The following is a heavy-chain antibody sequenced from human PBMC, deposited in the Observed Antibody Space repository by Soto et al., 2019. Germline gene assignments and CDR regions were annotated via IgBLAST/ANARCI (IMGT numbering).Heavy chain of an antibody. CDR3: ARHDTYYDFWSGPDY. CDR2: IYYSGST. D-gene: IGHD3-3*01. Sequence: QLQLQESGPGLVKPSETLSLTCTVSGGSISSSSYYWGWIRQPPGKGLEWIGSIYYSGSTYYNPSLKSRVTISVDTSKNQFSLKLSSVTAADTAVYYCARHDTYYDFWSGPDYWGQGTLVTVSS. J-gene: IGHJ4*02. V-gene: IGHV4-39*01. CDR1: GGSISSSSYY.